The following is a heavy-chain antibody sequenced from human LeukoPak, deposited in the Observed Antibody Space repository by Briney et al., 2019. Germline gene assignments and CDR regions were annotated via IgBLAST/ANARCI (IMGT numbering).Heavy chain of an antibody. J-gene: IGHJ4*02. Sequence: SETLSLTCIVSGGSISGYFWSWIRQPPGKGLEWIGFIYYSGSTNYNPSLKSRVTISVDTSKNQFSLNLSSVTAADTAVYYCARGTITTVTDSWGPGTLVTVSS. CDR2: IYYSGST. V-gene: IGHV4-59*12. CDR1: GGSISGYF. CDR3: ARGTITTVTDS. D-gene: IGHD4-17*01.